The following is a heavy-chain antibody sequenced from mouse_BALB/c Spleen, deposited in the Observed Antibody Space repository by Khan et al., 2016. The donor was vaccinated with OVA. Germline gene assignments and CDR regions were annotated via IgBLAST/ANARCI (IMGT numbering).Heavy chain of an antibody. CDR2: ISYSGST. Sequence: VQLQQSGPGLVKPSQSLSLTCTVTGYSITSDYAWNWIRQFPGNKLEWMGYISYSGSTTYNPSLKSRISITRDTSKDQFFLHVKSVTSEDTATYYCASELGRYYALDYWGQGTSVTVSS. J-gene: IGHJ4*01. D-gene: IGHD4-1*01. V-gene: IGHV3-2*02. CDR1: GYSITSDYA. CDR3: ASELGRYYALDY.